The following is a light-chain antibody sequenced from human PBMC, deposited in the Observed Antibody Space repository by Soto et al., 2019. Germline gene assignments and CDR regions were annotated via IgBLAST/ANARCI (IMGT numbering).Light chain of an antibody. CDR2: TNT. CDR3: QSYDSRLRAWV. J-gene: IGLJ1*01. V-gene: IGLV1-40*01. Sequence: QSVLTQPPSVSGAPGQRVTISCTGSRSNIGAGYDVHWYQQLPGTAPRLLIYTNTYRPSGVPDRFSGSKSGTSASLAISGLQAEDEADYCCQSYDSRLRAWVFGTGTKLTVL. CDR1: RSNIGAGYD.